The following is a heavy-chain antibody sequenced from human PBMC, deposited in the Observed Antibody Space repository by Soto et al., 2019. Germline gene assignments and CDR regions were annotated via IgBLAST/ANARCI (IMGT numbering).Heavy chain of an antibody. V-gene: IGHV4-4*07. D-gene: IGHD1-1*01. Sequence: SEPLSLTCSVSGGSISPYYWRWIRQPAGKGLEWIGRIYASGSTNYNPSLKSRVTMSVATSKNQFSLKLTSVTAADTATYYCARGGMVIIPTATAFDYWGQGTLVTVSS. J-gene: IGHJ4*02. CDR1: GGSISPYY. CDR3: ARGGMVIIPTATAFDY. CDR2: IYASGST.